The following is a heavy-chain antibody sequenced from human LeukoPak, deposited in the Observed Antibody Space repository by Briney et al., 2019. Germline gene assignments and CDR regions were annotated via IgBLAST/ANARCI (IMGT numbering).Heavy chain of an antibody. CDR2: IIPILGIA. J-gene: IGHJ4*02. CDR1: GGTFSSYA. V-gene: IGHV1-69*04. D-gene: IGHD6-13*01. Sequence: GSSVKVSCKASGGTFSSYAISWVRQAPGQGLEWMGRIIPILGIANYAQKFQGRVTITADKSTSTAYMELSSLRSEDTAVYYCARGGIAAAAPFIWGQGTLVTVSS. CDR3: ARGGIAAAAPFI.